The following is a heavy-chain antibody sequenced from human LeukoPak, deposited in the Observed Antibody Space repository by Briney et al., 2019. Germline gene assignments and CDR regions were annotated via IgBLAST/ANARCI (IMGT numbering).Heavy chain of an antibody. CDR1: GYTFTSYY. CDR3: ARDFSGYCSSTSCYETPNWFDP. D-gene: IGHD2-2*01. Sequence: ASVRVSCKASGYTFTSYYMHWVRQAPGQGLAWMGIINPSGGSTSYAQKFQGRVTMTRDTSTSTVYMELSSLRSEDTAVYYCARDFSGYCSSTSCYETPNWFDPWGQGTLVTVSA. J-gene: IGHJ5*02. CDR2: INPSGGST. V-gene: IGHV1-46*01.